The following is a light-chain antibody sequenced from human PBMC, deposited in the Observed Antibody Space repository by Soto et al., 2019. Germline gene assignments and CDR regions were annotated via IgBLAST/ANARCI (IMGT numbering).Light chain of an antibody. CDR2: GAS. Sequence: EIVMTQSPATLSASPGERATLSCRASQSVSNNLAWYHQKPGQAPRLLIYGASTRATGIPARFSGSGSGPEFTLTISSLQPEDFAVYYCQQYNNWWTFGQGTKVEIK. V-gene: IGKV3-15*01. J-gene: IGKJ1*01. CDR1: QSVSNN. CDR3: QQYNNWWT.